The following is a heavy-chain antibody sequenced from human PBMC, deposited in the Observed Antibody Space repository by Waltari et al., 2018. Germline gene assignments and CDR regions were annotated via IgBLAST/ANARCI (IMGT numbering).Heavy chain of an antibody. CDR3: ARHINFWSGYYFDS. D-gene: IGHD3-3*01. V-gene: IGHV4-39*01. Sequence: QLQLQESGPQLVKPSENLSLTCTVSGASLDNTTTYWGGVRQPPWKGLEWIGRIYYTGTTYYNPSLKSRMTISADTSKTQFSLRLSSVTAADTAVYYCARHINFWSGYYFDSWGQGTLVTVSS. J-gene: IGHJ4*02. CDR2: IYYTGTT. CDR1: GASLDNTTTY.